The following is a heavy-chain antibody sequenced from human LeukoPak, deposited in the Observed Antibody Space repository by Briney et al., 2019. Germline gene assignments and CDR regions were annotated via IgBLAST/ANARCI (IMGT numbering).Heavy chain of an antibody. V-gene: IGHV4-61*02. D-gene: IGHD3-9*01. CDR1: GDPISSGSYY. CDR2: IYTRRST. J-gene: IGHJ2*01. Sequence: SETLSLTCTVYGDPISSGSYYWSSIRQPAVKGLEWIGLIYTRRSTHYNPHLKSRVTISVDTPKNQFSLKLSSVTAADTAVYYCARQYIDILTGDHRGELYWYFDLWGRGTLVTVSS. CDR3: ARQYIDILTGDHRGELYWYFDL.